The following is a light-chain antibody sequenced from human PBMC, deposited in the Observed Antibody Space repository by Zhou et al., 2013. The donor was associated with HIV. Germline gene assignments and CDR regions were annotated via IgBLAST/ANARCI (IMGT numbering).Light chain of an antibody. Sequence: DIQMTQSPSSLAASIGDRITITCRASQGLDKYLAWHQQKPGKIPNLLIYNISALGSGVPSRFSGSLSGTEFTLTISSLQPDDFATYYCQQYKTYPYTFGPGTKVDI. CDR1: QGLDKY. V-gene: IGKV1-27*01. J-gene: IGKJ3*01. CDR2: NIS. CDR3: QQYKTYPYT.